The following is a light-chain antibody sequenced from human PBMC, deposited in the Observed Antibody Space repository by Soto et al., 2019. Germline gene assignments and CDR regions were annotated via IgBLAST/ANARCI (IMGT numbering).Light chain of an antibody. CDR2: DVS. J-gene: IGLJ1*01. CDR3: SSYTTSNTRQIV. CDR1: SSEVGGYNY. V-gene: IGLV2-14*03. Sequence: QSALTQPASVSGSPGQSITISCTGTSSEVGGYNYVSWYQHHPGKAPKLIIFDVSNRPSGVSNPFSGSKSGNTASLTISGLQPEDEADYYCSSYTTSNTRQIVFGTGTKVTGL.